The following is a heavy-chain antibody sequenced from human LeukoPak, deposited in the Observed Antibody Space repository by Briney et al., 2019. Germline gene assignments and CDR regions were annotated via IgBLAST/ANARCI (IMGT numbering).Heavy chain of an antibody. D-gene: IGHD6-6*01. CDR1: GGSFSGYY. Sequence: SETLSLTCAVYGGSFSGYYWSWIRQPPGKGLEWIGEINHSGSTNYNPSLKSRVTIPVDTSKNQFSLKLSSVTAADTAVYYCARDRVRWFDPWGQGTLVTVSS. CDR2: INHSGST. J-gene: IGHJ5*02. V-gene: IGHV4-34*01. CDR3: ARDRVRWFDP.